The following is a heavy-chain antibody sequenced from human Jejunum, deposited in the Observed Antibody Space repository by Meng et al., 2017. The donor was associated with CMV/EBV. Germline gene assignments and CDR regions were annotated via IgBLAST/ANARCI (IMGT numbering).Heavy chain of an antibody. CDR2: ISWNSGNI. CDR1: GFTFDDYA. D-gene: IGHD2-15*01. V-gene: IGHV3-9*01. Sequence: SGFTFDDYAMHWVRQAPGKGLEWVSSISWNSGNIDYVDSVKGRFTISRDNAKNFLYLQMSSLRAEDTALYYCARDAGYCSRTGMDVWGQGTGHRLL. J-gene: IGHJ6*02. CDR3: ARDAGYCSRTGMDV.